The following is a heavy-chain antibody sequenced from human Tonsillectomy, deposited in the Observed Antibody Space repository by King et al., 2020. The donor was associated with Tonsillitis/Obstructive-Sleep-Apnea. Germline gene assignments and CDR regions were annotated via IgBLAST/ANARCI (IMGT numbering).Heavy chain of an antibody. V-gene: IGHV4-39*01. D-gene: IGHD2-15*01. CDR3: ARHVRYCSGGSCFMTGFDY. J-gene: IGHJ4*02. CDR1: GGSISSSSYY. Sequence: QLQESGPGLVKPSGTLSLTCTVSGGSISSSSYYWGWIRQPPGKGLEWIGSIYYSGSTYYNPSLKSRVTISVDTSKNQFSLKLSSVTAADTAVYYCARHVRYCSGGSCFMTGFDYWGQGTLVTVSS. CDR2: IYYSGST.